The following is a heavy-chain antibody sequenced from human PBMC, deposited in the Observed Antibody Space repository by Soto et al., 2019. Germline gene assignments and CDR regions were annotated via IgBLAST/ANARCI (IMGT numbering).Heavy chain of an antibody. J-gene: IGHJ4*02. CDR3: TRRAVTTVD. D-gene: IGHD4-17*01. Sequence: QVQLVQSGAEVKKPGSSLKVSCKASGSTFNSYDINWVRQANGQGFEWLGWMHPNSGNTGYAQKCRGRVTMTRNTSITTAYMELSSLRSEDTAVYYCTRRAVTTVDWGQGTLVTVSS. CDR2: MHPNSGNT. V-gene: IGHV1-8*01. CDR1: GSTFNSYD.